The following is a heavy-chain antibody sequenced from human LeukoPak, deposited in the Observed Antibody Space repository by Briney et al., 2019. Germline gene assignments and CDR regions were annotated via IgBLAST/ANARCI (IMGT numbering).Heavy chain of an antibody. CDR3: AVQITMIVVVPYFDY. Sequence: GGSLRLSCAASGLTFRDYYMTWIRQAPGKGLEWVSSISGTGTTIYSADSVRGRFTVSRDNARNSLFLHMNSLRAEDTAVYYCAVQITMIVVVPYFDYWGQGTLVTVSS. J-gene: IGHJ4*02. V-gene: IGHV3-11*04. CDR1: GLTFRDYY. D-gene: IGHD3-22*01. CDR2: ISGTGTTI.